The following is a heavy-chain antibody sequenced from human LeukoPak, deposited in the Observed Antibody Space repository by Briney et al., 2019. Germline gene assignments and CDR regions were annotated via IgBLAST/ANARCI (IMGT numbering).Heavy chain of an antibody. CDR3: TRVGYIDEGIDY. J-gene: IGHJ4*02. D-gene: IGHD5-24*01. CDR2: IKQDGSKK. CDR1: GFTFSSYW. Sequence: GGSLRLSCAASGFTFSSYWMHWVRQAPGKGLEWVANIKQDGSKKSYVDSVKGRFTISRDNAKNSLYLQVNSLRAEDTAIYYCTRVGYIDEGIDYWGQGTLVTVSS. V-gene: IGHV3-7*04.